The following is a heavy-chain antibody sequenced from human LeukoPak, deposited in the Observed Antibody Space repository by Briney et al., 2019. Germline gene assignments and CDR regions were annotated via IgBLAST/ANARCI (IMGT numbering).Heavy chain of an antibody. CDR3: TRDADIVVVPAAFDY. J-gene: IGHJ4*02. CDR1: GFTFGDYA. D-gene: IGHD2-2*01. Sequence: PGGSLRLSCTASGFTFGDYAMSWLRQAPGKGLEWVGFIRSKAYGGTTEYAAPVKGRFTISRDDSKSIAYLQMNSLKTEDTAVYYCTRDADIVVVPAAFDYWGQGTLVTVSS. V-gene: IGHV3-49*03. CDR2: IRSKAYGGTT.